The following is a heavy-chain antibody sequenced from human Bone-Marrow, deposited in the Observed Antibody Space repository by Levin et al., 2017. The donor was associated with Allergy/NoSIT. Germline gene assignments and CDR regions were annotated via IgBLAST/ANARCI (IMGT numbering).Heavy chain of an antibody. CDR1: GFTFSSYN. V-gene: IGHV3-21*01. Sequence: GGSLRLSCAASGFTFSSYNINWVRQAPGKGLEWVSFISSSSSFIKYADSVKGRFTISRDNAKNSLYLQMNSLRAEDTAVYYCTRGKGCSGGSCYSDFWGQGTLVTVSS. CDR2: ISSSSSFI. D-gene: IGHD2-15*01. CDR3: TRGKGCSGGSCYSDF. J-gene: IGHJ4*02.